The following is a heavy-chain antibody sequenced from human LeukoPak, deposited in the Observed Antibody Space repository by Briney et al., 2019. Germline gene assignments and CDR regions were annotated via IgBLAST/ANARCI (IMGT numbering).Heavy chain of an antibody. CDR2: INPSGGST. V-gene: IGHV1-46*03. J-gene: IGHJ4*02. D-gene: IGHD6-13*01. Sequence: ASVKVSCKASGYTFTSYYMHWVRQAPGQGLEWMGIINPSGGSTSYAQKFQGRVTMTRDTSTSTVCMELSSLRSEDTAVYYCARGLPRIAAAGYYFDYWGQGTLVTVSS. CDR1: GYTFTSYY. CDR3: ARGLPRIAAAGYYFDY.